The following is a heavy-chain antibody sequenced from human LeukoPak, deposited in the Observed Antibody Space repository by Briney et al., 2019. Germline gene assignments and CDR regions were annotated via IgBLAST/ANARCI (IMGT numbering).Heavy chain of an antibody. Sequence: GGSLRLSCADSGLTFSSNWMSWVPQAPGKGLEWVVAIKEDGTEKYYVDSVKGRFTISRDNAKNALSLQMNSLRGEDTAVYYCARGSSRGYPNNWFDPWGQGTLVTVSS. CDR1: GLTFSSNW. CDR3: ARGSSRGYPNNWFDP. J-gene: IGHJ5*02. CDR2: IKEDGTEK. D-gene: IGHD5-12*01. V-gene: IGHV3-7*05.